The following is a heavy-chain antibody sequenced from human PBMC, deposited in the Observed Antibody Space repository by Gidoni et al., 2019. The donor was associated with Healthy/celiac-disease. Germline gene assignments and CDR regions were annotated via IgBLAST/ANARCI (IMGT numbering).Heavy chain of an antibody. Sequence: QVQLVQSGAEVKKPGSSVKVSCNASGGTFSSYAISRVRQAPGQGLEWMGGIIPIFGTANSAQKFQGRVTITADESTSTAYMELSSLRSEDTAVYYCARVYDFWSGYYESYYYYGMDVWGQGTTVTVSS. V-gene: IGHV1-69*01. J-gene: IGHJ6*02. D-gene: IGHD3-3*01. CDR3: ARVYDFWSGYYESYYYYGMDV. CDR2: IIPIFGTA. CDR1: GGTFSSYA.